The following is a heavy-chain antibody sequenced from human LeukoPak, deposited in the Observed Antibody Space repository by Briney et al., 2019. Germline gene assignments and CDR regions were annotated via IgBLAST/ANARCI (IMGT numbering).Heavy chain of an antibody. CDR2: INHSGST. J-gene: IGHJ6*02. Sequence: ETXXLXCXVXXGSXSXYYWSWIRQPPGKGLEWIXEINHSGSTNYNPSLKSRVTISVDTSKNQFSLKLSSVTAADTAVYYCARDLRYYDFWSGYPYGMDVWGQGTTVTVSS. D-gene: IGHD3-3*01. CDR3: ARDLRYYDFWSGYPYGMDV. CDR1: XGSXSXYY. V-gene: IGHV4-34*01.